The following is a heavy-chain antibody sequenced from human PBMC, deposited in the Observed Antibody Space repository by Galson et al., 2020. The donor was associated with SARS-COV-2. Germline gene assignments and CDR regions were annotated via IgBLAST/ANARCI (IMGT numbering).Heavy chain of an antibody. V-gene: IGHV3-23*01. CDR1: GFTFSSQA. J-gene: IGHJ1*01. D-gene: IGHD5-18*01. Sequence: TGGSLRLSCAASGFTFSSQAMSWVRQVPGKGLEWVSAISGSGGSTSYADSVKGRFTISRDNSKNTVYLQMNNLRAEDTAVYYCAKDPRDTEMACGGLLEHWGQGTRVIVSS. CDR2: ISGSGGST. CDR3: AKDPRDTEMACGGLLEH.